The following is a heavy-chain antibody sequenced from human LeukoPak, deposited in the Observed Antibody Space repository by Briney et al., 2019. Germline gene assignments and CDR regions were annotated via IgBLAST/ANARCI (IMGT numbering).Heavy chain of an antibody. J-gene: IGHJ5*02. CDR1: GGSISSYY. CDR3: ARASITMVRGVPGWFDP. Sequence: SETLSLTCTVYGGSISSYYWSWIRQPPGKGLEWIGYIYYSGSTNYNPSLKSRVTISVDTSKNQFSLKLSSVTAADTAVYYCARASITMVRGVPGWFDPWGQGTLVTVSS. V-gene: IGHV4-59*08. CDR2: IYYSGST. D-gene: IGHD3-10*01.